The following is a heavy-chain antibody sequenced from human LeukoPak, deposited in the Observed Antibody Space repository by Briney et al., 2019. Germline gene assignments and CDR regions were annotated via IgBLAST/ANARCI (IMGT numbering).Heavy chain of an antibody. CDR3: ARGFTMVRGVIIRVSGFDP. CDR1: GGSISSYY. V-gene: IGHV4-59*01. D-gene: IGHD3-10*01. J-gene: IGHJ5*02. CDR2: IYYSGST. Sequence: SETLSLTCTVSGGSISSYYWSWIRQPPGKGLEWIGDIYYSGSTNYNPSLKSRVTISVDTSKNQFSLKLSSVTAADTAVYYCARGFTMVRGVIIRVSGFDPWGQGTLVTVSS.